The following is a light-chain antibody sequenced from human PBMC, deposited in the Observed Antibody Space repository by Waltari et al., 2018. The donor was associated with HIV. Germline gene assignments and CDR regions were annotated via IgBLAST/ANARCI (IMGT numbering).Light chain of an antibody. CDR3: QVWDSSSDHVL. Sequence: SSVLTQHSSVSVAPGQTAMITCAGNNIDRKSVHWYQQKAGQAPVLLIYYDSDRPSGIPERFSGSNSGNTATLTISRVGDGDEADYYCQVWDSSSDHVLFGGGTKLTVL. V-gene: IGLV3-21*04. CDR1: NIDRKS. J-gene: IGLJ2*01. CDR2: YDS.